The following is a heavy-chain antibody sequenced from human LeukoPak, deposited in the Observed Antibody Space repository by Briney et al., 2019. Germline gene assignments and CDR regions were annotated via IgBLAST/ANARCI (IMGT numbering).Heavy chain of an antibody. CDR3: ARGMSGYTEDPFDI. CDR2: ISAYNGNT. D-gene: IGHD2-2*02. J-gene: IGHJ3*02. V-gene: IGHV1-18*01. Sequence: ASVKVSCKASGYTFTSYGISWVRQAPGQGLEWMAWISAYNGNTNYAQKLQGRVTLTRDTSTSTAYMELRSLRSDDTAVYFCARGMSGYTEDPFDIWGQGTVVTVSS. CDR1: GYTFTSYG.